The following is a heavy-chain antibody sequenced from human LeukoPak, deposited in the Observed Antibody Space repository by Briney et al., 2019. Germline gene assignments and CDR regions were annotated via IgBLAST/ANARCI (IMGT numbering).Heavy chain of an antibody. J-gene: IGHJ5*02. CDR2: IYHSGST. CDR3: ARLHPAHYGELNWFDP. CDR1: GGSISSSSYY. Sequence: PSETLSLTCTVSGGSISSSSYYWGWIRQPPGKGLEWIGSIYHSGSTYYNPSLKSRVTISVDTSKNQFSLKLSSVTAADTAVYYCARLHPAHYGELNWFDPWGQGTLVTVSS. D-gene: IGHD4/OR15-4a*01. V-gene: IGHV4-39*07.